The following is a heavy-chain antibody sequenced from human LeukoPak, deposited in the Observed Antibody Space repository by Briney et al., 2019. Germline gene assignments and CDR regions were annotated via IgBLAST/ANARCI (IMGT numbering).Heavy chain of an antibody. V-gene: IGHV1-18*01. CDR3: ARAKLLLLPRDY. CDR2: ISAYTGNT. Sequence: ASVKVSCKASGYTFTSYGINWVRQAPGQGFEWMGWISAYTGNTNYAQKLQGRVTMTTDTSTSSAYMELRSLRSDDTAVYYCARAKLLLLPRDYWGQGTLVTVSS. D-gene: IGHD3-10*01. CDR1: GYTFTSYG. J-gene: IGHJ4*02.